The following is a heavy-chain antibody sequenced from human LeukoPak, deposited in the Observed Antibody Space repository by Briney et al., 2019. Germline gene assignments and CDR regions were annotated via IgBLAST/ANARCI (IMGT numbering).Heavy chain of an antibody. D-gene: IGHD3-3*01. CDR1: GFTFSSYS. V-gene: IGHV3-48*02. CDR3: ARDYDFASGYYYY. Sequence: QSGGSLRLSCAASGFTFSSYSMNWVRQAPGKGLEWVSYISSSGTTVYYADSVKGRFTISRANAKSSLYLQMNSLRDEDTAVYYCARDYDFASGYYYYWGQGTLVTVSP. J-gene: IGHJ4*02. CDR2: ISSSGTTV.